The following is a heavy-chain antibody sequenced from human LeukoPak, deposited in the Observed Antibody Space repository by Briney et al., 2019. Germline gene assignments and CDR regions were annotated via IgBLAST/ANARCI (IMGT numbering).Heavy chain of an antibody. CDR1: GGSISSGGYY. CDR3: ARFDNDPPRPGMDV. V-gene: IGHV4-31*03. Sequence: SETLSLTCTVSGGSISSGGYYWSWIRQHPGKGLEWIGYIYYSGSTYYNPSLKSRVTISVDTSKNQFSLKLSSVTAADTAVYYCARFDNDPPRPGMDVWGQGTTVTVSS. J-gene: IGHJ6*02. D-gene: IGHD1-1*01. CDR2: IYYSGST.